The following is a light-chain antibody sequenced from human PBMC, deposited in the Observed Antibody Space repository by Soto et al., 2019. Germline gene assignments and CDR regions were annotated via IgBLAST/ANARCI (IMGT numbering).Light chain of an antibody. CDR3: LHHNGYPPV. CDR2: LAS. Sequence: DIQMTQSQSSLSASVGDTVTITCRASQHITNDCAWYQQKAGRAPKCLILLASRLQTGVPSRFSGSGSGTEFTLTISSLQPEDFATYYCLHHNGYPPVFGQGTKVEIK. V-gene: IGKV1-17*01. CDR1: QHITND. J-gene: IGKJ2*01.